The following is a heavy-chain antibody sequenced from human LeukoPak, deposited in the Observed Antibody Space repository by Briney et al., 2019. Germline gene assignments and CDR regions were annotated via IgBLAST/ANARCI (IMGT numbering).Heavy chain of an antibody. D-gene: IGHD2-8*01. CDR1: GFTFSSYG. Sequence: GTLRLSCAASGFTFSSYGMSWVRQPPGKGLEWIGEINHSGSTNYNPSLKSRVTISVDTSKNQFSLKLSSVTAADTAVYYCARVVLMMYAIPGRNAFDIWGQGTMVTVSS. CDR3: ARVVLMMYAIPGRNAFDI. CDR2: INHSGST. J-gene: IGHJ3*02. V-gene: IGHV4-34*01.